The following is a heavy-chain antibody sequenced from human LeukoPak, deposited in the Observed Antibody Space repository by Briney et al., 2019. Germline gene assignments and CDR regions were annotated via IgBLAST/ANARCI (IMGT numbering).Heavy chain of an antibody. D-gene: IGHD2-2*01. V-gene: IGHV1-18*04. CDR1: GYTFTSYA. CDR2: VSAYNGNT. Sequence: ASVKVSCKASGYTFTSYAFSWVRQAPGQGLEWIGWVSAYNGNTNYAQKAQGRVTMTTDTSTSTAYMELRSLRSDDTAVCYCARTGWGVPAAGDWFDPWGQGTLVTVSS. CDR3: ARTGWGVPAAGDWFDP. J-gene: IGHJ5*02.